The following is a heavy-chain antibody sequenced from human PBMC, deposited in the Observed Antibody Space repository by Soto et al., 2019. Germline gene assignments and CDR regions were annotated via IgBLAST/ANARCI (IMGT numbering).Heavy chain of an antibody. CDR1: GFTFSSYS. J-gene: IGHJ4*02. V-gene: IGHV3-48*01. Sequence: GGSLRLSCAASGFTFSSYSMNWVRQAPGKGLEWVSYISSSSSTIYYADSVKGRFTISRDNAKNSLYLQMNSLRAEDTAVYYCARASPVADYWGQGTLVTVSS. CDR2: ISSSSSTI. CDR3: ARASPVADY.